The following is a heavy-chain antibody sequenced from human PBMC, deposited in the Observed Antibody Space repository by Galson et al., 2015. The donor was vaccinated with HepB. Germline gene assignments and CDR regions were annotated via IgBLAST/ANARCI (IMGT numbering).Heavy chain of an antibody. CDR3: AKEDGDYGIDY. CDR1: GFTFSNYA. D-gene: IGHD4-17*01. CDR2: ITGTGGST. Sequence: SLRLSCAASGFTFSNYAMSWVRQAPGKGLQWVSAITGTGGSTYNADSVKGRFTISRDNSKNTLYLQMNNLRAEDTAICYCAKEDGDYGIDYWGQGTLVTVSS. V-gene: IGHV3-23*01. J-gene: IGHJ4*02.